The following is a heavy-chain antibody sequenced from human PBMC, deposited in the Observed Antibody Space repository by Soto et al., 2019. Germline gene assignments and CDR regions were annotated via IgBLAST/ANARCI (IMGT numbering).Heavy chain of an antibody. CDR3: ARSAQWDGFDP. Sequence: VQLQESGPGLVRPSQTLSLTCTVSAGSISTINYYWSWIRQHPEKGLEWIGYISYSGSTFYHSSLKSRVTLSLDTSKKQFSLTLTSVTAADTAVYYCARSAQWDGFDPWGQGTMVTVSS. CDR1: AGSISTINYY. J-gene: IGHJ3*01. V-gene: IGHV4-31*03. D-gene: IGHD2-8*01. CDR2: ISYSGST.